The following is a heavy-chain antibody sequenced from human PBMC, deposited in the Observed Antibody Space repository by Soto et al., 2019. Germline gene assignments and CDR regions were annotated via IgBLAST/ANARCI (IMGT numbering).Heavy chain of an antibody. V-gene: IGHV5-10-1*01. J-gene: IGHJ6*02. CDR1: GYSFTYSC. Sequence: GEALQISFQGCGYSFTYSCMRWVLQMPGKGLEWMGRIDPGDSNTIYSPSFQGHVTISVDKSSSTSYLQWGSLKASDTAIYYCAKQGGYYYYGMDAWGQGTTVTVSS. CDR3: AKQGGYYYYGMDA. CDR2: IDPGDSNT. D-gene: IGHD3-16*01.